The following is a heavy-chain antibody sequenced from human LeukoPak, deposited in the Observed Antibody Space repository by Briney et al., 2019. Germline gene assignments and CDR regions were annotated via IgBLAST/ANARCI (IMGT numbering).Heavy chain of an antibody. CDR1: GGSISSYH. CDR3: ASARLGSGLEGAFDV. J-gene: IGHJ3*01. Sequence: PSETLSLTCTVPGGSISSYHWSWIRQPRGKGVEWIGYIYYSGSTNDNPSLKSRVTISIDASKNQFSLWLSSVTAADTAVYHCASARLGSGLEGAFDVWGQGTMVTVSS. V-gene: IGHV4-59*01. CDR2: IYYSGST. D-gene: IGHD6-25*01.